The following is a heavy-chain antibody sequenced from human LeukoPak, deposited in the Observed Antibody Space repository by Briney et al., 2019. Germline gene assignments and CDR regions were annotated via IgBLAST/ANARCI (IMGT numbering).Heavy chain of an antibody. V-gene: IGHV3-49*04. D-gene: IGHD3-22*01. J-gene: IGHJ4*02. CDR2: IRSKAYGGTT. CDR3: TRASDSSGYYYKVPETNFDY. Sequence: GGSLRLSCAASGFTFSSYAMSWVRQAPGKGLEWVGFIRSKAYGGTTEYAASVKGRFTISRDDSESIAYLQMNSLKTEDTAVYYCTRASDSSGYYYKVPETNFDYWGQGTLVTVSS. CDR1: GFTFSSYA.